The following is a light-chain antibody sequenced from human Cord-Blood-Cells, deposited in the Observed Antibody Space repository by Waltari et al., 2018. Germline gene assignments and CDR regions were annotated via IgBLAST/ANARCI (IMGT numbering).Light chain of an antibody. CDR3: QQYDNLPLT. J-gene: IGKJ4*01. CDR1: QDISNY. Sequence: DIQLTQSPFSLSASVGDRVTITCQASQDISNYLNWYQQKPGKAPKLLIYDASNWETGVPARFSGSGSGTDFTFTISSLQPEDIATYYCQQYDNLPLTFGGGTKVEIK. CDR2: DAS. V-gene: IGKV1-33*01.